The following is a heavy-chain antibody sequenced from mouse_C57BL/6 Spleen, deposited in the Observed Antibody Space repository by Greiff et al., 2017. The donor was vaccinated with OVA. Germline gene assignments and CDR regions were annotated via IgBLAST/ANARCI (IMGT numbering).Heavy chain of an antibody. J-gene: IGHJ3*01. CDR1: GYTFTDYE. CDR2: IDPETGGT. CDR3: TKGAYYGSSLAWFAD. D-gene: IGHD1-1*01. Sequence: VQLQQSGAELVRPGASVTLSCKASGYTFTDYEMHWVKQTPVHGLEWIGAIDPETGGTAYNQKFKGKAILTADKSSSTAYMELRSLTSEDSAVYYCTKGAYYGSSLAWFADWGQGTLVTVSA. V-gene: IGHV1-15*01.